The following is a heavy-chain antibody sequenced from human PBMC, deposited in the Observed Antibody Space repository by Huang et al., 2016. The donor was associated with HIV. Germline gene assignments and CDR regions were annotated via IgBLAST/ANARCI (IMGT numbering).Heavy chain of an antibody. D-gene: IGHD3-10*01. V-gene: IGHV4-39*01. Sequence: QLQLQESGPGLVKPSETLSITCTVSGGSIRSDNYYWGWIRQPPGKGVEWIWSIYYSGSTYYNPSLKSRVTITVDTSKNQFSLKMRSVTAADTAVYYCARLPGSITMIRGVITDPYWGQGTLVTVSS. CDR3: ARLPGSITMIRGVITDPY. CDR1: GGSIRSDNYY. CDR2: IYYSGST. J-gene: IGHJ4*02.